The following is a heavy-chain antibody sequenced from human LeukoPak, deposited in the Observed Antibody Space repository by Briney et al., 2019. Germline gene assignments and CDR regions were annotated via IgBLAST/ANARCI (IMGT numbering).Heavy chain of an antibody. CDR2: IYYSGST. J-gene: IGHJ4*02. CDR3: ARAGEDFDWLWFDY. Sequence: SETLSLTCTVSVGSISSYYWSWIRQPPGKGLEWIGYIYYSGSTNYNPSLKSPVTISLDTSKNQFSLKLSSVTAADTAVYYCARAGEDFDWLWFDYWGQGTLVTVSS. V-gene: IGHV4-59*01. D-gene: IGHD3-9*01. CDR1: VGSISSYY.